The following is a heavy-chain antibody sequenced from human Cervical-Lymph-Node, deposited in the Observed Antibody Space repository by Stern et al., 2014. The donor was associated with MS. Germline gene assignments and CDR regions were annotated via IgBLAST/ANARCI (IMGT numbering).Heavy chain of an antibody. D-gene: IGHD4-23*01. CDR2: IYPDDSDT. Sequence: VQLVQSAADVTKPGESLKISCQGSGYRFSNHWIAWVRQMPGKGLEWVGSIYPDDSDTRYSPSFQGQVTMSVDKSISTAYLQWSSLRASDSAMFHCARQVYGDKSLYWMFDIWGRGTQVTVSS. J-gene: IGHJ2*01. CDR1: GYRFSNHW. CDR3: ARQVYGDKSLYWMFDI. V-gene: IGHV5-51*01.